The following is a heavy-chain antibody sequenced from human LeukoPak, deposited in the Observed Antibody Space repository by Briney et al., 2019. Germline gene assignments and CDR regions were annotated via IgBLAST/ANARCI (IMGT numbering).Heavy chain of an antibody. CDR3: ARGTQQLFYFDY. D-gene: IGHD6-13*01. V-gene: IGHV1-2*04. CDR1: GYTFTGYY. Sequence: GASVKVSCTASGYTFTGYYMHWVRQAPGQGLEWMGWINPNSGGTNYAQKFQGWVTMTRDTSISTAYMELSRLRSDDTAVCYCARGTQQLFYFDYWGQGTLVTVSS. J-gene: IGHJ4*02. CDR2: INPNSGGT.